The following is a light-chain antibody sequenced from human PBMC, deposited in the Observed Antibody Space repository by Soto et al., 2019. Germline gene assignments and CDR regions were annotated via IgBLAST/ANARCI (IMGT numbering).Light chain of an antibody. CDR2: KIS. Sequence: DIVMTQTPLSSPVTLGQPASISCRSSQSLLHSDGNTYLSWLQQRPGQPPRLLIYKISHRFSGVPDRFSGSGAGKDFTLKISRVEAEDVGVYYCMQATQFPRTFGQGTKVEIK. J-gene: IGKJ1*01. CDR1: QSLLHSDGNTY. V-gene: IGKV2-24*01. CDR3: MQATQFPRT.